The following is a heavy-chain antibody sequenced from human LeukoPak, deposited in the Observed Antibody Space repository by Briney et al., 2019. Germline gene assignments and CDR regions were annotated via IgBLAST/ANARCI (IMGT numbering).Heavy chain of an antibody. Sequence: GESLKISCKGSGYSFTSYWIGWVRQMPGKGLEWMGIIYAGDSDTRYSPASQGQVTISADKSISTAYLQWSSLKASDTAMYYCARLPQWGGTYHFDYWGQGTLLTVSS. CDR3: ARLPQWGGTYHFDY. J-gene: IGHJ4*02. CDR2: IYAGDSDT. D-gene: IGHD1-26*01. CDR1: GYSFTSYW. V-gene: IGHV5-51*01.